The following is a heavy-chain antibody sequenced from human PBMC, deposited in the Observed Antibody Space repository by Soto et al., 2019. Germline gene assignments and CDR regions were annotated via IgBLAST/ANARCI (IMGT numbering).Heavy chain of an antibody. CDR1: GYTFTNFG. D-gene: IGHD2-2*01. CDR2: ISAYTDTP. V-gene: IGHV1-18*01. CDR3: ARVIPGVEAWFDP. J-gene: IGHJ5*02. Sequence: QVQLVQSGAEVKKPGASVKVSCRASGYTFTNFGVTWVRRAPGQGLEWMGWISAYTDTPNYAQKXXXXXXXXXXXXXXTAYMDLRSLTSDDTAVYYCARVIPGVEAWFDPWGQGTLVTVSS.